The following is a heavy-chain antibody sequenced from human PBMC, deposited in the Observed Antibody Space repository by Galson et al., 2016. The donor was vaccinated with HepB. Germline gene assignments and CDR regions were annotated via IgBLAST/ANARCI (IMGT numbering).Heavy chain of an antibody. V-gene: IGHV3-23*01. CDR2: ISGSGDRT. J-gene: IGHJ4*02. D-gene: IGHD3-22*01. Sequence: SLRLSCAASGFTFSSYAMSWVRQAPGKGLEWVSAISGSGDRTYYADSVKGRFTISRDNSKNNLYLQMNSLRAEDTAVYFCAKDWGFWNYDSSGTLDYWGQGTLVTVSS. CDR3: AKDWGFWNYDSSGTLDY. CDR1: GFTFSSYA.